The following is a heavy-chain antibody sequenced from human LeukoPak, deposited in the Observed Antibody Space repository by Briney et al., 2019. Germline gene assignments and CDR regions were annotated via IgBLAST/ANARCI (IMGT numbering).Heavy chain of an antibody. V-gene: IGHV3-21*01. CDR2: ISSSSSYI. CDR1: GFTFSSYS. J-gene: IGHJ4*02. D-gene: IGHD3-10*01. Sequence: GGSLRLSCAASGFTFSSYSMNWVRQAPGKGLEWVSSISSSSSYIYYADSVKGRFTISRDNAKNSLHLQMNSLRAEDTAVYYCARGPSGNTMVRGVISYWGQGTLVTVSS. CDR3: ARGPSGNTMVRGVISY.